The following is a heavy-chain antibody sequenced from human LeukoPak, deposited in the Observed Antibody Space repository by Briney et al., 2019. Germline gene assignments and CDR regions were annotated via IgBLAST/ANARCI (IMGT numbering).Heavy chain of an antibody. V-gene: IGHV3-30*02. Sequence: PGGSLRLSCAASGFTFSSYGMHWVRQAPGKGLEWVAFIRYDGSNKYYADSVKGRFTISRDNAKNSLYLQMNSLRAEDTAVYYCARDYDFWSGSYYFDYWGQGTLVTVSS. CDR1: GFTFSSYG. J-gene: IGHJ4*02. D-gene: IGHD3-3*01. CDR2: IRYDGSNK. CDR3: ARDYDFWSGSYYFDY.